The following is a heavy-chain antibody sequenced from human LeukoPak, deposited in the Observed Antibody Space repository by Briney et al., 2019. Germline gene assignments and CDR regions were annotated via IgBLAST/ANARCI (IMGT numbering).Heavy chain of an antibody. V-gene: IGHV3-23*01. CDR1: GFTFSSYA. J-gene: IGHJ3*02. CDR2: ISGSGGST. D-gene: IGHD3-3*01. Sequence: PGGSLRLSCAASGFTFSSYAMSWVRQAPGKGLEWVSAISGSGGSTYYADSVKGRFTISRDNSKNTLYLQMNSLRAEDTAVYYCAKDFSHRFLEWLDAFDIWGQGTMVTVSS. CDR3: AKDFSHRFLEWLDAFDI.